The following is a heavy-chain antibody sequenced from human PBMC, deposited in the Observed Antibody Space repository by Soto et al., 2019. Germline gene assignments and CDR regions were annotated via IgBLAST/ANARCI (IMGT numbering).Heavy chain of an antibody. J-gene: IGHJ6*02. CDR2: IYHTGNT. CDR1: GGSVNTGDNY. CDR3: AREPLDGMDV. Sequence: QVQLHQSGPGLVQPSQTLSLECTVIGGSVNTGDNYWSWVRQSPGRGLEWIGYIYHTGNTFYNPALANRVTMSVDASTNQFSLTLTSLTAADTAVYFCAREPLDGMDVWGQGTNVTVSS. V-gene: IGHV4-30-4*01.